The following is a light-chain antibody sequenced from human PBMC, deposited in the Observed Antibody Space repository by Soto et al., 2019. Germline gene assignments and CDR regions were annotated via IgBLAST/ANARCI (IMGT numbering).Light chain of an antibody. CDR3: QTWGTGIQV. J-gene: IGLJ2*01. V-gene: IGLV4-69*01. Sequence: QLVLTQSPSASASLGASVKLTCTLSSGHSSYAIAWHQQQPEKGPRYLMKLNSDGSHSKGDGIPDRFSGSSSGAERYLTISSLQSXDEAXYYCQTWGTGIQVFGGGTKLTVL. CDR1: SGHSSYA. CDR2: LNSDGSH.